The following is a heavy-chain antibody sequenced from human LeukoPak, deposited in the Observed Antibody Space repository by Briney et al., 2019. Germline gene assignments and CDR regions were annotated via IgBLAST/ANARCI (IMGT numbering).Heavy chain of an antibody. CDR2: ISTGGNYI. D-gene: IGHD2-8*02. J-gene: IGHJ2*01. CDR1: GFTFRQYD. V-gene: IGHV3-11*05. CDR3: ARAKPAWSSHWYFEL. Sequence: GGSLRLSYAASGFTFRQYDKSGIRQAPGKGLEWVSSISTGGNYIKDADSVKGRFTISRDNAKNSLFLQMNSLRVEDTAVYYCARAKPAWSSHWYFELWGRGTLVTVSS.